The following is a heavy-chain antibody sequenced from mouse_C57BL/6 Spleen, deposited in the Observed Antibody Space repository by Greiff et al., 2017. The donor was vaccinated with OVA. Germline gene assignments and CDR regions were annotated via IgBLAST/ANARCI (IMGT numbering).Heavy chain of an antibody. CDR1: GYTFTRYW. J-gene: IGHJ3*01. D-gene: IGHD4-1*01. CDR3: ARGLLTAWFAY. CDR2: IYPGSGST. V-gene: IGHV1-55*01. Sequence: QVQLQQPGAELVKPGASVKMSCKASGYTFTRYWITWVKQRPGQGLEWIGDIYPGSGSTNYNEKFKSKATLPVDTSSSTAYMQRSSLTSDDSAVDYWARGLLTAWFAYWGQGTLVTVSA.